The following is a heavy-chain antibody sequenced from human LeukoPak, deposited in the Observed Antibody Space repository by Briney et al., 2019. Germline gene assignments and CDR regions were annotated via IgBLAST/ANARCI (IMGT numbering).Heavy chain of an antibody. CDR2: IYYSGST. V-gene: IGHV4-59*08. CDR1: GGSISSYY. D-gene: IGHD3-3*01. Sequence: SETLSLTCTVSGGSISSYYWSWIRQPPGKGLEWIGYIYYSGSTNYNPSLKSRVTISVDTFKNQFSLKLSSVTAADTAVYYCARHSDFWSGYYMDYWGQGTLVTVSS. J-gene: IGHJ4*02. CDR3: ARHSDFWSGYYMDY.